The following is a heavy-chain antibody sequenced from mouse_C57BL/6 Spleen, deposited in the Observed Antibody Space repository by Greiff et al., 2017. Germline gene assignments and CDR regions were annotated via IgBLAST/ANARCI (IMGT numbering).Heavy chain of an antibody. D-gene: IGHD2-3*01. CDR2: IDPSDSYT. CDR3: ARWLLRGGYYAMDY. J-gene: IGHJ4*01. V-gene: IGHV1-69*01. CDR1: GYTFTSYW. Sequence: QVQLQQPGAELVMPGASVKLSCKASGYTFTSYWMHWVKQRPGQGLEWIGEIDPSDSYTNYNQKFKGKSTLTVDKSSSTAYMQLSSLTSEDSAVYYCARWLLRGGYYAMDYWGQGTSVTVSS.